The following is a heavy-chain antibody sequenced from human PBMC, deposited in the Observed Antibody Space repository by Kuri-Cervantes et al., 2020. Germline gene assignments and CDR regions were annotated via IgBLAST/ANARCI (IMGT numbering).Heavy chain of an antibody. CDR1: GFTFSSYG. CDR3: ATGYCSSTSCNVDY. CDR2: IWYDGSNK. V-gene: IGHV3-33*03. Sequence: GSLRLSCAASGFTFSSYGMHWVRQAPGKGLEWVAVIWYDGSNKYYADSVRGRFTISRDNAKNSLYLQMNSLRAEDTALYYCATGYCSSTSCNVDYWGQGTLVTFSS. D-gene: IGHD2-2*01. J-gene: IGHJ4*02.